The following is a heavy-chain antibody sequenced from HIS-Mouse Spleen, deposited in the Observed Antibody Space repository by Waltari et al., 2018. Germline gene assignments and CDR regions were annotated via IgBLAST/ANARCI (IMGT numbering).Heavy chain of an antibody. CDR1: GFPFRSYG. CDR3: AKDKHHAFDY. V-gene: IGHV3-30*18. J-gene: IGHJ4*02. CDR2: ISYDGSNK. Sequence: QVQLVESGGGVVQPGMSLRLSCAAAGFPFRSYGMHWVRQPPGKGLEWVAVISYDGSNKYYADSVKGRFTISRDNSKNTLYLQMNSLRAEDTAVYYCAKDKHHAFDYWGQGTLVTVSS.